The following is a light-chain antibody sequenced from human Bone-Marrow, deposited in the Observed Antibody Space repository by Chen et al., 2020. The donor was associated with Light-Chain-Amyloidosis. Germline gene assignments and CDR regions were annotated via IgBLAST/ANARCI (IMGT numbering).Light chain of an antibody. Sequence: EIVLTQSPVTLSLSPGEGANLSCRASQTISSNYLTWYQQKFGHAPRLLIYGSSSRATGIPDRFTGSGSGTDFTLTINRLEPEDFAMYYCQQYGTSPLTFGGGTKVEIK. CDR2: GSS. J-gene: IGKJ4*01. CDR1: QTISSNY. CDR3: QQYGTSPLT. V-gene: IGKV3-20*01.